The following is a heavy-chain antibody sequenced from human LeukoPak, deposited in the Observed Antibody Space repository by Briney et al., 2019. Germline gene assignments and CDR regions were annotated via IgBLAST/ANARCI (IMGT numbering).Heavy chain of an antibody. J-gene: IGHJ4*02. Sequence: SETLSLTCTVSGGSISTYYWSWIRQPAGKGLEWIGRVYSTGSTNYNPSLESRLTMSVDTSQNQFSLKLTSLTAADTAVYYCARGFSGSRYFDYWGQGTLVTVSS. D-gene: IGHD1-26*01. CDR1: GGSISTYY. CDR3: ARGFSGSRYFDY. CDR2: VYSTGST. V-gene: IGHV4-4*07.